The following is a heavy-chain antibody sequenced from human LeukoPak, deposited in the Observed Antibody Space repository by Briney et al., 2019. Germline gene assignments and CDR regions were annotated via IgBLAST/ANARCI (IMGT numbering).Heavy chain of an antibody. CDR2: INHSGST. Sequence: PSETLSLTCAVYGGSFSGYYWSWIRQPPGKGLEWIGEINHSGSTNYNPSLKSRVTISVDTSKNQFSLKLSSVTAADTAVYYCARDLEDGGAFDIWGQGTMVTVSS. CDR3: ARDLEDGGAFDI. CDR1: GGSFSGYY. D-gene: IGHD5-24*01. J-gene: IGHJ3*02. V-gene: IGHV4-34*01.